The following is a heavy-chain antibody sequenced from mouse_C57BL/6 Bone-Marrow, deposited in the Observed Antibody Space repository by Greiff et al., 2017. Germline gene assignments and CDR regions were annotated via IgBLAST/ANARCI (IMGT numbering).Heavy chain of an antibody. D-gene: IGHD2-3*01. CDR1: GYSITSDY. CDR3: AIFYDCDYYAMDD. J-gene: IGHJ4*01. Sequence: VQLKESGPGLAKPSQTLSLTCSVTGYSITSDYWNWIRKFPGNKLEYMGYISYSGSTSYNPSLKSRISITRETSKNQYYLQLNAVTTEDTATYCSAIFYDCDYYAMDDWGQGTSVTVSS. CDR2: ISYSGST. V-gene: IGHV3-8*01.